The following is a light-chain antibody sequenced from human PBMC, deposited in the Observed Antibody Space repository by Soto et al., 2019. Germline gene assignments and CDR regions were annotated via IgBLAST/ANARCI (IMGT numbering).Light chain of an antibody. CDR2: EVT. Sequence: QSVLTQPPSASGSPGQSLTISCTGTNSDVGGYNYVSWYQQHPGKAPKLIISEVTKRPSGVPDRFSGSKSGNTASLTVSGLHTEDEADYYCSSYAGSNNHVFGTGTKVTVL. CDR3: SSYAGSNNHV. CDR1: NSDVGGYNY. V-gene: IGLV2-8*01. J-gene: IGLJ1*01.